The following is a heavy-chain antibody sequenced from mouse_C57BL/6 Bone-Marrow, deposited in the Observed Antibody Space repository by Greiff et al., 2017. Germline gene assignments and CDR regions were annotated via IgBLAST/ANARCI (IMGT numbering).Heavy chain of an antibody. Sequence: EVQLQQSVAELVRPGASVKLSCTASGFNIKNTYMHWVKQRPEQGLEWIGRIDPASGNTNYAQKFQGKATISADTSANTAYLQLSSLTSEDTDIYYSASYDGDLAWFSYWGQGTLVTVSA. V-gene: IGHV14-3*01. CDR2: IDPASGNT. CDR1: GFNIKNTY. J-gene: IGHJ3*01. D-gene: IGHD2-13*01. CDR3: ASYDGDLAWFSY.